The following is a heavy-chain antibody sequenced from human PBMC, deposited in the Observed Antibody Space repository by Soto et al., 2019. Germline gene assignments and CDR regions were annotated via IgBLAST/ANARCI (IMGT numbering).Heavy chain of an antibody. V-gene: IGHV3-30*04. CDR2: MSYDGSKT. J-gene: IGHJ4*02. Sequence: QVQLVESGGGVVQPGRSLRLSCAASAFTFRSYTMHWVRQAPGKGLEWVATMSYDGSKTNYADSVRGRFTISRDNSKSTLFLQMVSLRPEDTAVYSCARDRDSSYFPPPYYFGSWGQGTLVTVSS. D-gene: IGHD4-4*01. CDR1: AFTFRSYT. CDR3: ARDRDSSYFPPPYYFGS.